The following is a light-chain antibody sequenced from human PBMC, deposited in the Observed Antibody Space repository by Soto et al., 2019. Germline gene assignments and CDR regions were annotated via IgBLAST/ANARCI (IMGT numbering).Light chain of an antibody. J-gene: IGKJ4*01. CDR3: HQTYDSLVS. CDR1: QTISDY. CDR2: GSS. V-gene: IGKV1-39*01. Sequence: DIQMTQSPPSLSASVGDRVTITCRASQTISDYLHWYQQKPGKAPTLLIYGSSSLQTGVPPGFSGSGSGTEFTLTISSLQPEDFGTYYCHQTYDSLVSFGGGTKVDIK.